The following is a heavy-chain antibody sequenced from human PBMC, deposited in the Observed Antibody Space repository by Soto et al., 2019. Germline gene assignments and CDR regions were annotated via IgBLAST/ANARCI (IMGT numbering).Heavy chain of an antibody. V-gene: IGHV3-23*01. CDR2: ISVSGANT. D-gene: IGHD3-16*01. J-gene: IGHJ6*02. Sequence: GGSLRLSCVAPGFTFSSYALTWVRQAPGKGLEWVSVISVSGANTYYADSVKGRFTISRDNSKNTLYLQMNSLRAEDTAIYYCGKASTYPLDGVDVWGQGTTVTV. CDR1: GFTFSSYA. CDR3: GKASTYPLDGVDV.